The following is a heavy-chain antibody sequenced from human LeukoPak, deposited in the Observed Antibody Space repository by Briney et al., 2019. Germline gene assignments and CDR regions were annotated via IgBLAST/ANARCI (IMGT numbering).Heavy chain of an antibody. CDR1: GFTFSSYG. J-gene: IGHJ4*02. D-gene: IGHD3-22*01. CDR3: ARDNNYDSSGHPLDY. CDR2: IWYDGSNK. Sequence: GGSLRLSCAASGFTFSSYGMHWVRQAPGKGLEWVAVIWYDGSNKYYADSVKGRFTISRDNSKNTLYLQMNSLRAEDSAVYYRARDNNYDSSGHPLDYWGQGTLVTVSS. V-gene: IGHV3-33*01.